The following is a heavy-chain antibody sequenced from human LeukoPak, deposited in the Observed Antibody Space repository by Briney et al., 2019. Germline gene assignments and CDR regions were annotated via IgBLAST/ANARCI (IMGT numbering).Heavy chain of an antibody. J-gene: IGHJ4*02. CDR3: ATRGYTGPSDF. CDR2: ITWNGDST. V-gene: IGHV3-20*04. CDR1: GSIFDDYG. D-gene: IGHD5-18*01. Sequence: GGSLRLSCAASGSIFDDYGMSWVRQAPGKGLEWVSGITWNGDSTSYADSVKGRFTISRDNAKNYVYLQMKNLRAEDTALYFYATRGYTGPSDFWGRGTLVTVSS.